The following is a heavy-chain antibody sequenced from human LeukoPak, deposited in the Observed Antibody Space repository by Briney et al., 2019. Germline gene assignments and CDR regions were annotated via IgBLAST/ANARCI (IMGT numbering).Heavy chain of an antibody. J-gene: IGHJ5*02. CDR1: GFTVSTDSYY. CDR3: AGAVTMVRGVIIGGYWFVL. V-gene: IGHV4-61*01. D-gene: IGHD3-10*01. Sequence: PSETLSLTCTVSGFTVSTDSYYWSCIRQPQGQGLELIGNIYDRGSTNYNPSLKSFTIFTVDTTNNQYSLRLTSITAADTGVFYCAGAVTMVRGVIIGGYWFVLWGQGTLVTVSS. CDR2: IYDRGST.